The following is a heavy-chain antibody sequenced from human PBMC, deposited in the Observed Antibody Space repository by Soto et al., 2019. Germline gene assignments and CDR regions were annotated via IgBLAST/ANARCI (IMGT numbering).Heavy chain of an antibody. D-gene: IGHD4-17*01. Sequence: EVQLVESGGGWVQPGRSLRLSCAASGFTFDVYAMHWVRQAPGKGLEWVSGINYNSGSVGYADSVKGRFTISRDNSKNTLFLQMDNLRAEDTALYYCAKGYGWDYLDYWGKGALVTVSP. CDR2: INYNSGSV. CDR3: AKGYGWDYLDY. CDR1: GFTFDVYA. V-gene: IGHV3-9*01. J-gene: IGHJ4*02.